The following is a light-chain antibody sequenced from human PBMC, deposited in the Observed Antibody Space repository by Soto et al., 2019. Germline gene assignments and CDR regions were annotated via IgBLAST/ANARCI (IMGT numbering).Light chain of an antibody. CDR2: KAS. CDR3: QQYNSYPLT. J-gene: IGKJ4*01. CDR1: QTISSW. Sequence: ILLTQSPSSLSASVGDRVTITCRASQTISSWLAWYQQKPGKAPKLLIYKASSLESGVPSRFSGSGSGTEFTLTISSLQPDDFATYYCQQYNSYPLTFGGGTKVDIK. V-gene: IGKV1-5*03.